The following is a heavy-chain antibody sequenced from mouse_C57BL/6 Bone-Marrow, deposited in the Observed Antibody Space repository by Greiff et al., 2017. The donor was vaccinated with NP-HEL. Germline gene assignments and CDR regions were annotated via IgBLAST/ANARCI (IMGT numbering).Heavy chain of an antibody. CDR1: GFTFSDYG. D-gene: IGHD1-1*01. CDR2: ISSGSSTI. J-gene: IGHJ4*01. CDR3: ARTYYYGSSYYAMDY. V-gene: IGHV5-17*01. Sequence: EVQLVESGGGLVKPGGSLKLSCAASGFTFSDYGMHWVRQAPEKGLEWVAYISSGSSTIYYADTVKGRFPISRDNAKNTLFLQMTSLRSEDTAMYYCARTYYYGSSYYAMDYWGQGTSVTVSS.